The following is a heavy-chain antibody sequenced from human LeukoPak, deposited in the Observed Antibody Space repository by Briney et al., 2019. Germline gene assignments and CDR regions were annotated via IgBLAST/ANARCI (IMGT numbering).Heavy chain of an antibody. Sequence: PSVTLSLTCTVSGGSIRSYYWSWIRQPPGKGLEWIGYIYYTGTTNYNPSLKSRATISLDTSKNQFSLKLNSVTAADTAVYYCARGSAMITKAFVLGYWGQGTLVSVSS. CDR3: ARGSAMITKAFVLGY. J-gene: IGHJ4*02. CDR2: IYYTGTT. D-gene: IGHD5-18*01. V-gene: IGHV4-59*01. CDR1: GGSIRSYY.